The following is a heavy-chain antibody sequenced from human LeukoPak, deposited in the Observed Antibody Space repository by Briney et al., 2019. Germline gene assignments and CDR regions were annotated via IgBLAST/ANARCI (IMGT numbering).Heavy chain of an antibody. CDR1: GGSISSGGYY. J-gene: IGHJ6*02. D-gene: IGHD3-10*01. Sequence: ASETLSLTCTVSGGSISSGGYYWSWIRQHPGKGLEWIGYIYYSGSTYYNPSLKSRVTISVDTSKNQFSLKLSSVTAADTAVYYCARALLWFGEFRGMDVWGQGTTVTVSS. CDR3: ARALLWFGEFRGMDV. V-gene: IGHV4-31*03. CDR2: IYYSGST.